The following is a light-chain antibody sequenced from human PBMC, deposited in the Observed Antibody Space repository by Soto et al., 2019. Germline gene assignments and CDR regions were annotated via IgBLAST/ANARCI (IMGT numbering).Light chain of an antibody. CDR2: AAS. V-gene: IGKV1-6*01. CDR1: QGIRND. Sequence: AIDMTQSPSSLSASVGDRVTITCRASQGIRNDLGWYQQKPGKAPKLLIYAASSLQSGVPSRFSGSGSGTDFTLAISSLQPEDFATYYCLQDYNYPRTFGQGTKVAIK. J-gene: IGKJ1*01. CDR3: LQDYNYPRT.